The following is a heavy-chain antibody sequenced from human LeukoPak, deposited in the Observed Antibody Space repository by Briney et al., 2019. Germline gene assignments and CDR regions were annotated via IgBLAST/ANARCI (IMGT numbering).Heavy chain of an antibody. D-gene: IGHD5-12*01. CDR3: ARDRYSGYDLVGDFDY. CDR2: INPSGGST. Sequence: ASVKVSCKASGYTFTSYYMHWVRQAPGQGLEWMGMINPSGGSTSYAQKFQGRVTMTRDTSTSTVYMELSSLRSEDTAVYYCARDRYSGYDLVGDFDYWGQGTLVTVSS. CDR1: GYTFTSYY. J-gene: IGHJ4*02. V-gene: IGHV1-46*01.